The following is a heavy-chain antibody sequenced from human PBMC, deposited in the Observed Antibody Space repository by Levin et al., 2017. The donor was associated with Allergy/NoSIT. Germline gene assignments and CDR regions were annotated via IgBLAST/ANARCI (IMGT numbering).Heavy chain of an antibody. D-gene: IGHD3-9*01. Sequence: TGGSLRLSCAASGFSVSSSYMSWVRQAPGKGLEWVSVFYSGGSTYYADSVKGRFTVSRDNSKNTLYLQMNSLRAEDTAVYYCASHRTYYDILTGYYRPFDYWGQGTLVTVSS. CDR2: FYSGGST. V-gene: IGHV3-53*01. CDR1: GFSVSSSY. J-gene: IGHJ4*02. CDR3: ASHRTYYDILTGYYRPFDY.